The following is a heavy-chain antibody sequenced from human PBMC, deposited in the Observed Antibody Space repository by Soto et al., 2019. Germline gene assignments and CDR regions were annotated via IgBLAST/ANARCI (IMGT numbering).Heavy chain of an antibody. CDR3: ARGSSSDY. Sequence: PGGSLRLSCAAAGFTFRHYWMAWVRQAPGKGLEWVANIKDDGSEIYYVDSVKGRFTISRDNAKNSLFLQMNSLGAEDTAVYYCARGSSSDYWGQGTLVTVSS. V-gene: IGHV3-7*01. CDR1: GFTFRHYW. D-gene: IGHD2-15*01. CDR2: IKDDGSEI. J-gene: IGHJ4*02.